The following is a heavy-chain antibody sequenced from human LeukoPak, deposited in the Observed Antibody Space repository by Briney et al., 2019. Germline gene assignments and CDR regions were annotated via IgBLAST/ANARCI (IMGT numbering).Heavy chain of an antibody. CDR3: ARVGPIVATIDDAFDI. CDR1: GGSFSGYY. D-gene: IGHD5-12*01. V-gene: IGHV4-34*01. Sequence: SETLSLTSAVYGGSFSGYYWSWIRQPPGKGLEWIGEINHSGSTNYNPSLKSRVTISVDTSKNQFSLKLNSVTAADTAVYYCARVGPIVATIDDAFDIWGQGTMVTVSS. J-gene: IGHJ3*02. CDR2: INHSGST.